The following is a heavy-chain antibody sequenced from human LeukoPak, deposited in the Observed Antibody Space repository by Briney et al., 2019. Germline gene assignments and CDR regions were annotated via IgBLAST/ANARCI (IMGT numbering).Heavy chain of an antibody. CDR1: GGTFSSYA. CDR3: ARGDRIGRHRVTGGAFDY. CDR2: IIPIFGTA. J-gene: IGHJ4*02. Sequence: SVKVSCKASGGTFSSYAISWVRQAPGQGLEWMGGIIPIFGTANYAQKFQGRVTITAGESTSTAYMELSSLRSEDTAVYYCARGDRIGRHRVTGGAFDYWGQGTLVTVSS. V-gene: IGHV1-69*13. D-gene: IGHD1-26*01.